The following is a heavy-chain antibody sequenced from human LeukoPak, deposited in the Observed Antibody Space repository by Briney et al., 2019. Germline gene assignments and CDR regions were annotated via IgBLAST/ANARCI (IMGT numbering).Heavy chain of an antibody. CDR1: GFTFSSYG. D-gene: IGHD3-16*02. Sequence: GGSLRLSCAASGFTFSSYGMHWVRQAPGKGLEWVAVISYDGSNKYYADSVKGRFTISRDNSKNTLYLQMNSLRAEDTAVYYCAKQSFGGVIVTPFDYWGQGTLVTVSS. J-gene: IGHJ4*02. CDR2: ISYDGSNK. CDR3: AKQSFGGVIVTPFDY. V-gene: IGHV3-30*18.